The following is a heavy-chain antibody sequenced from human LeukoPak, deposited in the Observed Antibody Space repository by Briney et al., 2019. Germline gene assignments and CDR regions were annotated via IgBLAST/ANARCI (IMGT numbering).Heavy chain of an antibody. J-gene: IGHJ4*02. D-gene: IGHD2-21*02. CDR3: ARMPRGVAVVTPYYFDS. Sequence: SQTLSLTCTVFGDSLNSVSYYWSWIRQHSERGLEWVGYISYRGTTFYNPSLKSRVSISGDTSKTQFSLNINSVTAADTAVYYCARMPRGVAVVTPYYFDSWGQGTLVTVSS. CDR2: ISYRGTT. V-gene: IGHV4-31*03. CDR1: GDSLNSVSYY.